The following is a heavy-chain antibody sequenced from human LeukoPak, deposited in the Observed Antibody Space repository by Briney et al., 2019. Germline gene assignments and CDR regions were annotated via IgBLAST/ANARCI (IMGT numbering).Heavy chain of an antibody. Sequence: SETLSLTCTVSGGSISSSSYYWGWIRQPPGKGLEWIGSIYYSGSTYYNPSLKSRVTISVDTSKNQFSLKLSPVTAADTAVYYCARRSATATYFDYWGQGTLVTVSS. J-gene: IGHJ4*02. V-gene: IGHV4-39*07. D-gene: IGHD2-15*01. CDR1: GGSISSSSYY. CDR3: ARRSATATYFDY. CDR2: IYYSGST.